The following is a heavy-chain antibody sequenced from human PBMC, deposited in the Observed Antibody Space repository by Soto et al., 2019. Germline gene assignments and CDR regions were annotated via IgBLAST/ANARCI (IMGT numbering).Heavy chain of an antibody. CDR1: GYTFTSYG. CDR3: GRDIGNSSRGGY. D-gene: IGHD6-13*01. CDR2: ISAYNGNT. V-gene: IGHV1-18*01. Sequence: QVQLVQSGAEVKKPGASVKVSCKASGYTFTSYGISWVRQAPGQGLEWMGWISAYNGNTNYAQKLQGRVTMTPDTSTSTAYRELRSLRSDDTAVYYCGRDIGNSSRGGYWGQGPLVTVSS. J-gene: IGHJ4*02.